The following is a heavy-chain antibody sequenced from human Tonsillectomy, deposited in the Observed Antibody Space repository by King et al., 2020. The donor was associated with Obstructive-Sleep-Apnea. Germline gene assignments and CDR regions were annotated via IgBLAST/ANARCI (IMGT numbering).Heavy chain of an antibody. Sequence: VQLVESGGGVVQPGGSLRLSCAASGFAFSSYGMHWVRRAPNKGLEWVTFIRYDGSDIYYADSVKGRFTIPRDNSKNTLYLQMKSLRPEDTAVYYCAKGVHSSSWSWGQGTLVIVSS. V-gene: IGHV3-30*02. CDR2: IRYDGSDI. J-gene: IGHJ5*02. CDR3: AKGVHSSSWS. D-gene: IGHD6-13*01. CDR1: GFAFSSYG.